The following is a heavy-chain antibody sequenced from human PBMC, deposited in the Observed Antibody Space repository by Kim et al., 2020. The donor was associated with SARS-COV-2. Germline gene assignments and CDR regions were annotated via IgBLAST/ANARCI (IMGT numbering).Heavy chain of an antibody. CDR1: GGSISSYY. J-gene: IGHJ3*02. CDR3: ARWGRVTIFGDGGAFDI. D-gene: IGHD3-9*01. CDR2: IYYSGST. Sequence: SETLSLTCTVSGGSISSYYWSWIRQPPGKGLEWIGYIYYSGSTNYNPSLKSRVTISVDTSKNQFSLKLSSVAAADTAVYYCARWGRVTIFGDGGAFDIWGQGTMVTVSS. V-gene: IGHV4-59*01.